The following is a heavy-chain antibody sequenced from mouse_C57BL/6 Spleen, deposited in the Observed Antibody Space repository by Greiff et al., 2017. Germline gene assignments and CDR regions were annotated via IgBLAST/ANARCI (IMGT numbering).Heavy chain of an antibody. CDR1: GYSITSGYY. D-gene: IGHD5-1*01. V-gene: IGHV3-6*01. CDR2: ISYDGSN. CDR3: ARVSTHYAMDY. J-gene: IGHJ4*01. Sequence: EVQLVESGPGLVKPSQSLSLTCSVSGYSITSGYYWNWIRQFPGNKLEWMGYISYDGSNNYNPSLKTRISITRDTSKNQLFLTWNSVTTEDTATYNSARVSTHYAMDYWGHKASDTVSS.